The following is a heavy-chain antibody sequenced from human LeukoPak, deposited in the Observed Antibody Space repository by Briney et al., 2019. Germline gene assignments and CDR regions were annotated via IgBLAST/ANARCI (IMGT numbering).Heavy chain of an antibody. Sequence: AGGSLRLSCAASGFTFSSYWMSWVGQAPGKGLGWVAKKKQDGSGKYYVDSVKGRFTISRDNAKNSLYLQMNSLRAEDTAVYYCARGPDITLIEVVLGPQYGYWGQGTLVTVSS. D-gene: IGHD3-22*01. CDR3: ARGPDITLIEVVLGPQYGY. CDR2: KKQDGSGK. J-gene: IGHJ4*02. V-gene: IGHV3-7*01. CDR1: GFTFSSYW.